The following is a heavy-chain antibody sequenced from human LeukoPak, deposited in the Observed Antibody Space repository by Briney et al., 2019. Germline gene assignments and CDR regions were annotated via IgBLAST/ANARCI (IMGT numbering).Heavy chain of an antibody. Sequence: SQTLSLTCAISGDSVSSNSAAWNWIRQSPSRGLEWLGRTYYRSKWYNDYAVSVKSRITINPDTSKNQFSLQLNSVTPEDTAVYYYARDYVGGSGGGWRVGYYFDYWGQGTLVTVSS. V-gene: IGHV6-1*01. D-gene: IGHD6-19*01. CDR1: GDSVSSNSAA. CDR3: ARDYVGGSGGGWRVGYYFDY. J-gene: IGHJ4*02. CDR2: TYYRSKWYN.